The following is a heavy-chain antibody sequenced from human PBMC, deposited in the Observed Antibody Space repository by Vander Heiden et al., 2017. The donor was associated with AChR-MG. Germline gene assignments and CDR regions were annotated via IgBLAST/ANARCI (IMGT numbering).Heavy chain of an antibody. CDR2: TYYGSKWST. Sequence: QVQLQQSGPGLLKPSQTLSLTCVISGDRVTSTSVAWNWIRQSPSRGLEWLGRTYYGSKWSTDYAPSVRGRILIDSDTSRNQFSLQLKSLTPEDTAVYFCARDRRGSHPLDFWGQGILVTVSS. V-gene: IGHV6-1*01. J-gene: IGHJ4*02. D-gene: IGHD3-16*02. CDR3: ARDRRGSHPLDF. CDR1: GDRVTSTSVA.